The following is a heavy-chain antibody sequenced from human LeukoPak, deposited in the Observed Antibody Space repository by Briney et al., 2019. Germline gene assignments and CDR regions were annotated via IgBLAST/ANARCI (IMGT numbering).Heavy chain of an antibody. CDR3: ARDPQGGAYNPNYYDSSGPRYYYYYGMDV. CDR2: IYYSGST. CDR1: GGSISSGGYY. V-gene: IGHV4-31*03. D-gene: IGHD3-22*01. J-gene: IGHJ6*02. Sequence: SETLSLTCTVSGGSISSGGYYWSWIRQHPGKGLEWIGYIYYSGSTYYNPSLKSRVTISVDTSKNQFSLKLSSVTAADTAVYYCARDPQGGAYNPNYYDSSGPRYYYYYGMDVWGQGTTVTVSS.